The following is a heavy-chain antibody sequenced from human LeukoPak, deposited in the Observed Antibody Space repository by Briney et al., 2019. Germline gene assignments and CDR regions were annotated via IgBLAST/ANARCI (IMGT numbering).Heavy chain of an antibody. J-gene: IGHJ4*02. D-gene: IGHD6-19*01. CDR1: GFTFSSYW. V-gene: IGHV3-74*01. CDR3: ARGDSSDNFDC. CDR2: INSDGSST. Sequence: GGSLRLSSAASGFTFSSYWMHWVRQAAGKGLVWVSRINSDGSSTSYADSVKGRFTISRDNAKNTLYLQMNSLRADDTAVYYCARGDSSDNFDCWGQGTLVTASS.